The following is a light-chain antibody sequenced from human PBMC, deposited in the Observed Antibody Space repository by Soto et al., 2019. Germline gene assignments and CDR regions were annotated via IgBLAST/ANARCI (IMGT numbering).Light chain of an antibody. CDR1: QSISSY. CDR3: QQSYSFPKT. Sequence: DLQMTQSPPSLSASVGDRVTITCPASQSISSYLNWYQQKPGSAPKLLIYAASSLQSGVPSRFSGSGSGTDFTLTISSLQPEDFATYYCQQSYSFPKTFGQGTKVEIK. V-gene: IGKV1-39*01. J-gene: IGKJ1*01. CDR2: AAS.